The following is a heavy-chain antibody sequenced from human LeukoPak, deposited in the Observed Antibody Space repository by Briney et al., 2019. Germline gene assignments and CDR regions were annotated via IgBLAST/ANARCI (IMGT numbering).Heavy chain of an antibody. V-gene: IGHV4-39*01. D-gene: IGHD4-23*01. CDR1: GGSISSSNSY. CDR3: ATHVRGGNGFDP. Sequence: PSETLSLTCIVSGGSISSSNSYWDWIRQPPGRGLEWIGDISHSGTINYNLSLRTRVTISADTSKNQFSLKLNSVTAADTAVHYCATHVRGGNGFDPWGQGTLVTVSS. CDR2: ISHSGTI. J-gene: IGHJ5*02.